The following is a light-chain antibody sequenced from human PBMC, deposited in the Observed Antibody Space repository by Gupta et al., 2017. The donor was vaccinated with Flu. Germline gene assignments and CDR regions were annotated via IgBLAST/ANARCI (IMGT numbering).Light chain of an antibody. CDR2: KDT. Sequence: YQLKQAPAMSVSPGKTATINCYGSALSKQYVDWYQQRPGQAPVLVIYKDTERASGIPDRISGSSSGTTATLTIRGVQTEDEADYYCQSADITGASRVFGGGTKLSVL. CDR1: ALSKQY. J-gene: IGLJ3*02. CDR3: QSADITGASRV. V-gene: IGLV3-25*02.